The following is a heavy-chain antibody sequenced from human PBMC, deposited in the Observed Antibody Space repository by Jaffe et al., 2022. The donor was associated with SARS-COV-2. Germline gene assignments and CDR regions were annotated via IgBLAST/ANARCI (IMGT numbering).Heavy chain of an antibody. D-gene: IGHD1-7*01. CDR3: AKVGCVSGNCNFLDY. CDR2: INSDGSST. Sequence: EVQLVESGGGLVQPGGSLTLSCAASGFTFSSYWIHWVRQAPGKGLVWVSRINSDGSSTSYAGSVKGRFRISRDNAGNTLYLQMNSLRAEDTAVYYCAKVGCVSGNCNFLDYWGQGTLVTVSS. CDR1: GFTFSSYW. J-gene: IGHJ4*02. V-gene: IGHV3-74*01.